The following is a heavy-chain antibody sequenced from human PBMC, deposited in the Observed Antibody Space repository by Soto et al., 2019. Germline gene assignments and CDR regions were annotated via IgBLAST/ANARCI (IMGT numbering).Heavy chain of an antibody. CDR2: IYHSGIT. CDR3: ARAGGLGAVAVDY. D-gene: IGHD6-19*01. V-gene: IGHV4-30-2*01. J-gene: IGHJ4*02. Sequence: QLQLQESGSGLVKPSQTLSLTCAVSGGSISSGGYSWSWIRQPPGKGLEWIGYIYHSGITYYNPSLKCRVTISVDRSKNQFSLKLSSVTAADTAVYYCARAGGLGAVAVDYWGQGTLVTVSS. CDR1: GGSISSGGYS.